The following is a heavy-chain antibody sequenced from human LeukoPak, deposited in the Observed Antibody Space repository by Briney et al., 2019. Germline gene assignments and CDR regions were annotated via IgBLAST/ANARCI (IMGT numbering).Heavy chain of an antibody. J-gene: IGHJ5*02. CDR1: GGSISSGGYY. V-gene: IGHV4-31*03. CDR2: IYYSGST. D-gene: IGHD2-2*01. Sequence: SETLSLTCTVSGGSISSGGYYWSWIRQHPGKGLEWIGYIYYSGSTYYNPSLKSRVTISVDTSKNQFSLKLSSVTAADAAVYYCARDIVVVPAAMHWFDPWGQGTLVTVSS. CDR3: ARDIVVVPAAMHWFDP.